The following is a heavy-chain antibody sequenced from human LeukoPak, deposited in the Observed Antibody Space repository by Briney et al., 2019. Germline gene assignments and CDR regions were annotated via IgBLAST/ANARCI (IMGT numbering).Heavy chain of an antibody. V-gene: IGHV3-15*01. CDR1: GFIFTNAW. D-gene: IGHD6-19*01. Sequence: KSGGSLRLSCAASGFIFTNAWMSWVRQAPEKGLEWVGRIKSKSDGGTIDYAASVKGRFIVSRDDSKNTLYLRMNSLKAEDTAVYYCSAGWPLNYWGQGTLVTVSS. J-gene: IGHJ4*02. CDR2: IKSKSDGGTI. CDR3: SAGWPLNY.